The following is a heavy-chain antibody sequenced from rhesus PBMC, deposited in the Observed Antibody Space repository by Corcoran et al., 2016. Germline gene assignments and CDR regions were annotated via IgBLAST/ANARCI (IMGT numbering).Heavy chain of an antibody. CDR1: GGSISGHN. CDR2: IGGSRGRT. Sequence: QVQLQESGPGLVKPSETLSLTCAVSGGSISGHNWNWIRQPPGKGLDRFGYIGGSRGRTHYKSSLKTRVTISADTSKNQFSLSLISVTAADTAVYYCARAAPGVDYAFDVWGQGLRVTVSS. J-gene: IGHJ3*01. D-gene: IGHD3-34*01. V-gene: IGHV4S5*01. CDR3: ARAAPGVDYAFDV.